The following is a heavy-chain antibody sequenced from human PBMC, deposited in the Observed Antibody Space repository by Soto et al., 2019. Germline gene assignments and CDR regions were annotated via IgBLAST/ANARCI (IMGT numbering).Heavy chain of an antibody. D-gene: IGHD2-2*01. J-gene: IGHJ4*02. V-gene: IGHV3-23*01. Sequence: PGGSVRLSGAASGFPFSTYAMSWVRQAPGKGLEWVSTIVSSGAGTYYPDSMKGRFTISRDNSKNTVYLQMNSLRAEDTAVYYCVSVLHATVLKFLYSGQGPLASVS. CDR1: GFPFSTYA. CDR3: VSVLHATVLKFLY. CDR2: IVSSGAGT.